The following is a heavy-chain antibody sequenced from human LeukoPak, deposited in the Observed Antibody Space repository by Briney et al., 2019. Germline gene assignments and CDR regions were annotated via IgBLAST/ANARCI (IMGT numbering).Heavy chain of an antibody. CDR3: ARAIRVPYYFGY. CDR1: GYTYTGYY. Sequence: GASVKVSCKASGYTYTGYYMHWVRQAPGQGLEWMGWINPNSGATNYAQKFQGRVTMTRDTSISTAYMELSRLRSDDTAVYYCARAIRVPYYFGYWGQGTLVTVSS. V-gene: IGHV1-2*02. J-gene: IGHJ4*02. D-gene: IGHD3-3*02. CDR2: INPNSGAT.